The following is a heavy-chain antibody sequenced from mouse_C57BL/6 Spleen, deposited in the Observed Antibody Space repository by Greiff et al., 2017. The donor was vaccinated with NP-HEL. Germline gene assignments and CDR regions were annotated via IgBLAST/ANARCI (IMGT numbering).Heavy chain of an antibody. V-gene: IGHV1-18*01. D-gene: IGHD1-1*02. CDR2: INPNNGGT. J-gene: IGHJ4*01. CDR3: ARRCGIYYAMDY. Sequence: EVQLQQSGPELVKPGASVKIPCKASGYTFTDYNMDWVKQSHGKSLEWIGDINPNNGGTIYNQKFKGKGTLTVDKSSSTAYMELRSLTSEDTAVYYCARRCGIYYAMDYWGQGTSVTVSS. CDR1: GYTFTDYN.